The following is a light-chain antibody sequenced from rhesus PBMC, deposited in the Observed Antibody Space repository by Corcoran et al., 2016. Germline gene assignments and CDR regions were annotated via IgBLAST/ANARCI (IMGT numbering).Light chain of an antibody. CDR1: QSVSSY. Sequence: EIVMTQSPATLSLSPGERATLSCRASQSVSSYVAWYQQKPEQAPRLLIYGASSRATGIPDRFSGSGSGTDFTLIISSLEPEDVGVYYCQQYNNGRTFGQGTKVEIK. V-gene: IGKV3S9*01. CDR2: GAS. J-gene: IGKJ1*01. CDR3: QQYNNGRT.